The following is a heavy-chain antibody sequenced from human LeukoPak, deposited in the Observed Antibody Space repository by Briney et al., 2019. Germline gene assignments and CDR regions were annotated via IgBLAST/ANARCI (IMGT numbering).Heavy chain of an antibody. V-gene: IGHV1-46*01. CDR3: ARVGDYSPRGWFDP. Sequence: ASVKVSCKASGYTFTGYYMHWVRQAPGQGLEWMGIINPSGGSTTYAQKFQGRVTMTRDMSTRTLYMELSSPRSEDTAFYYCARVGDYSPRGWFDPWGQGTLVTVSS. CDR1: GYTFTGYY. J-gene: IGHJ5*02. CDR2: INPSGGST. D-gene: IGHD4-11*01.